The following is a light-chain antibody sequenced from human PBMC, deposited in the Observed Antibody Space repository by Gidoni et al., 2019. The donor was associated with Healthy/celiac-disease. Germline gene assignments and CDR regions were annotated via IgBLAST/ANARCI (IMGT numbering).Light chain of an antibody. CDR2: DAS. CDR1: QDISNY. Sequence: DIQMTQSPSSLSASVGDSVTITCQASQDISNYLNWYQQKPGKAPKLLIYDASNLETGVPSRFSGRGSGTDFPFTISSLQPEYIATYYFQQYDTLPLTFGGGTKVEIK. V-gene: IGKV1-33*01. CDR3: QQYDTLPLT. J-gene: IGKJ4*01.